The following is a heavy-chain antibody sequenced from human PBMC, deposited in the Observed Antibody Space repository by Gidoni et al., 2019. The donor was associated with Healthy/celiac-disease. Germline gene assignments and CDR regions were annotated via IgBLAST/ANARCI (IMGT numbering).Heavy chain of an antibody. D-gene: IGHD3-16*02. CDR1: GATRTALS. Sequence: QVQLVQSGPEVTKPGTSVKFFCVVCGATRTALSIHWVRKDPGKGLEWMGGFDPEDSETNYAEKFQGRVTMSRDTTTDTAYMRLSSLRPEDTAVYDCATPRRYDYVWGSYRRWVGFDYWGQGTLVTVSS. CDR3: ATPRRYDYVWGSYRRWVGFDY. J-gene: IGHJ4*02. CDR2: FDPEDSET. V-gene: IGHV1-24*01.